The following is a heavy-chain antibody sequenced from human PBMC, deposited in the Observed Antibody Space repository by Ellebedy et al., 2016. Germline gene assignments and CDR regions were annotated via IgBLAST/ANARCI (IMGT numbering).Heavy chain of an antibody. D-gene: IGHD3-3*01. V-gene: IGHV4-34*01. CDR2: INHSGST. Sequence: SETLSLXCAVYGGSFSGYYWSWIRQPPGKGLEWIGEINHSGSTNYNPSLKSRVTISVDTSKNQFSLKLSSVTAADTAVYYCARELRFLGYYYMDVWGKGTTVTVSS. CDR3: ARELRFLGYYYMDV. J-gene: IGHJ6*03. CDR1: GGSFSGYY.